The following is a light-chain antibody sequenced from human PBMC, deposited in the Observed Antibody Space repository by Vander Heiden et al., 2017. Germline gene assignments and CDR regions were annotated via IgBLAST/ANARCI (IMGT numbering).Light chain of an antibody. V-gene: IGLV7-46*01. CDR1: TGAVTTCQH. CDR2: ETT. CDR3: LLAFSGGRGV. Sequence: TVTITGSFNTGAVTTCQHPDWYQQKPAQPPSQLITETTTKHTWTPARFSGARLGSKAALNPSAAQPEEEADYYCLLAFSGGRGVFGGGTKLTV. J-gene: IGLJ3*02.